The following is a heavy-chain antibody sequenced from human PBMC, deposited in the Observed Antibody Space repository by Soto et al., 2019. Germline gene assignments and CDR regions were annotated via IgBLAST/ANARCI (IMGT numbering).Heavy chain of an antibody. D-gene: IGHD3-3*01. J-gene: IGHJ4*02. CDR2: IRSKAYGGTT. CDR3: TRDPYYDFWSGYSHGTFDY. CDR1: GFTFGDYA. Sequence: GGSLRLSCTASGFTFGDYAMSWFRQAPGKGLEWVGFIRSKAYGGTTEYAASVKGRFTISRDDSKSIAYLQMNSLKTEDTAVYYCTRDPYYDFWSGYSHGTFDYWGQGTLVTVSS. V-gene: IGHV3-49*03.